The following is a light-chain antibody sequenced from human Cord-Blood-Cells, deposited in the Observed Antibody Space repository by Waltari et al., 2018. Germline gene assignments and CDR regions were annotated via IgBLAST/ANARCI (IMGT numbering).Light chain of an antibody. V-gene: IGLV3-19*01. J-gene: IGLJ3*02. Sequence: SSELTQDPAVSVALGQTVRITCQGDSLRSYYASWYQQKPGQAPVLVIYGKNNRPSGIPDRFSGSSSGNTASLTITGAQAEDEAEYYCNSRGSRCNHWVFGGWTKLTVL. CDR3: NSRGSRCNHWV. CDR1: SLRSYY. CDR2: GKN.